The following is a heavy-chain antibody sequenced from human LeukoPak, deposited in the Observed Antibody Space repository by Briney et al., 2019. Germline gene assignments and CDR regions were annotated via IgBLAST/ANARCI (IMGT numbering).Heavy chain of an antibody. Sequence: GGPLRLSCAASGFTFSSYSMNWVRHAPGKELEWVSSISSSSNYIYYADSVKGRFTLSRDNAKNSLYLQMNSLRAEDTAVYYCARPYYYGSGSFRGMDVWGQGTLVTVSS. J-gene: IGHJ4*02. CDR3: ARPYYYGSGSFRGMDV. D-gene: IGHD3-10*01. CDR1: GFTFSSYS. V-gene: IGHV3-21*01. CDR2: ISSSSNYI.